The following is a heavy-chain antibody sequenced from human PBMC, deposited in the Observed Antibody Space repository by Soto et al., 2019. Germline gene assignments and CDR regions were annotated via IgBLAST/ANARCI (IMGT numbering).Heavy chain of an antibody. CDR2: ISAYNGNT. CDR1: GDIFTSYG. CDR3: ARDQEGITMIVGGT. Sequence: QVQLVQSGAEVKKPGASVKVSCKASGDIFTSYGISWVRQAPGQGLEWMGWISAYNGNTNYAQKFQGRVTMTTYTSTSTAYMELRSLRSDDTAVYYCARDQEGITMIVGGTWGQGTLVTVSS. J-gene: IGHJ5*02. D-gene: IGHD3-22*01. V-gene: IGHV1-18*01.